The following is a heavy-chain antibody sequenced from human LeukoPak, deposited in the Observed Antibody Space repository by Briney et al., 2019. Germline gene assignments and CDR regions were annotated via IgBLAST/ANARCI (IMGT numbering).Heavy chain of an antibody. J-gene: IGHJ6*03. D-gene: IGHD3-10*01. V-gene: IGHV4-34*01. CDR3: ARERGITMVRGYYYYYYMDV. CDR2: INQSGRT. Sequence: SETLSLTCAVYGGSFSGYYWSWIRQPPGRGLGWIGEINQSGRTNYNPSLKSRVTISVDTSKNQFSLKLSSVTAADTAVYYCARERGITMVRGYYYYYYMDVWGKGTTVTVSS. CDR1: GGSFSGYY.